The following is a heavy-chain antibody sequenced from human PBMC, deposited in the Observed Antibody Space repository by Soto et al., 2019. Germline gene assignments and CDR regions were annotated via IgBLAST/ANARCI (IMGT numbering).Heavy chain of an antibody. CDR1: GDTFSFYT. J-gene: IGHJ4*02. CDR2: INPIVSMS. CDR3: AASYGSGYRAFDY. Sequence: QVQLVQSGTEVKKPGSSVKVSCKASGDTFSFYTINWVRQAPGLGLEWVGRINPIVSMSNYAQKFQGRVLMTADKSTSTAYMELRSLRSDDTAMYFCAASYGSGYRAFDYWGQGALVIVSS. D-gene: IGHD3-10*01. V-gene: IGHV1-69*02.